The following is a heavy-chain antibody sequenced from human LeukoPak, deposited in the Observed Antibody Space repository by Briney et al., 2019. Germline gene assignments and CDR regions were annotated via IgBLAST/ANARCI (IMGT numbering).Heavy chain of an antibody. D-gene: IGHD5-12*01. CDR2: IYHSGST. Sequence: SETLSLTCAVSGYSISSGYYWGWIRQPPGKGLEWIGSIYHSGSTYYNPSLKGRVTISVDTSKNQFSLKLSSVTAADTAVYYCARGGGYSGYALDYWGQGTLVTVSS. CDR1: GYSISSGYY. V-gene: IGHV4-38-2*01. CDR3: ARGGGYSGYALDY. J-gene: IGHJ4*02.